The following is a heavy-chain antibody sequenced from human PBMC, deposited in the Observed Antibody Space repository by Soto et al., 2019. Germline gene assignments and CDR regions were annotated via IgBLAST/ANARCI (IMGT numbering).Heavy chain of an antibody. Sequence: QVQLVESGGGVVQPGRSPRLSCAASGFTFSRYGMHWVRQAPGKGLEWVAVVWYDGSKKHYADSVKGRFTISRDDSKNTLYVQMNSLRAEDTALYYCARERGVGYNRAPLNYGMDVWGQGTTVTVSS. CDR2: VWYDGSKK. CDR3: ARERGVGYNRAPLNYGMDV. D-gene: IGHD6-25*01. CDR1: GFTFSRYG. J-gene: IGHJ6*02. V-gene: IGHV3-33*01.